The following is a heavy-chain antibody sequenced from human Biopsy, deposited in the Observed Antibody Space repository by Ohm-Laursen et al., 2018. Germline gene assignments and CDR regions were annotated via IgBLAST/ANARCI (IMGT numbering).Heavy chain of an antibody. Sequence: EPSVSVSCKAYGFSFTGYYIHWVRQAPGQGLEWMGGIIPIFNTAKDAQNFQGRVRMTADKSTNPAYMELTSLRSEYPAVYSCTRSTLGASTRYDALDVGAQGTLVTASS. V-gene: IGHV1-69*06. D-gene: IGHD3-16*01. J-gene: IGHJ3*01. CDR2: IIPIFNTA. CDR3: TRSTLGASTRYDALDV. CDR1: GFSFTGYY.